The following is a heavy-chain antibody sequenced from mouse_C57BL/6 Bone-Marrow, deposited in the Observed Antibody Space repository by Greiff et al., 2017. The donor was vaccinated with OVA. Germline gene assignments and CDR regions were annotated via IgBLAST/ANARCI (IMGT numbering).Heavy chain of an antibody. D-gene: IGHD2-1*01. J-gene: IGHJ2*01. CDR3: TSYGNFDY. Sequence: EVQLQQSGAELVRPGASVKLSCTASGFNIKDDYMHWVKQRPEQGLEWIGWIDPENGDTEYASKFQGKATITADTASNTAYLQLSSLTSEVTAVYYCTSYGNFDYWGKGTTLTVSS. V-gene: IGHV14-4*01. CDR1: GFNIKDDY. CDR2: IDPENGDT.